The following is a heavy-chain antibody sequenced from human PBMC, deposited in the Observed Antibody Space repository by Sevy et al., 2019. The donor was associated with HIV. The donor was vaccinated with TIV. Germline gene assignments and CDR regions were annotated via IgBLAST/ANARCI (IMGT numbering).Heavy chain of an antibody. CDR2: ISYDGSNK. CDR1: GFTFSSYG. V-gene: IGHV3-30*18. J-gene: IGHJ4*02. CDR3: AKDRTTGIAAAGTPFDY. Sequence: GKSLKISCAASGFTFSSYGMHWVRQAPGKGLEWVAVISYDGSNKYYADSVKGRFTISRDNSKNTLYLQMNSLRAEDTAVYYCAKDRTTGIAAAGTPFDYWGQGTLVTVSS. D-gene: IGHD6-13*01.